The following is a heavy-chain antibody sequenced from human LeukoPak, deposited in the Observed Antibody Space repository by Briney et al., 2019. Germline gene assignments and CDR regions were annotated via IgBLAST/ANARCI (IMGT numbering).Heavy chain of an antibody. Sequence: PSETLSLICTVSGGSISNGDYYWNWIRQPPGKGLEWIGYVYYSDKTYYNPSLKSRVTISVDTSKNQFSLKLTSVTAADTAVYYCARELYMDVWGKGTTVTVSS. J-gene: IGHJ6*03. CDR2: VYYSDKT. V-gene: IGHV4-30-4*01. CDR1: GGSISNGDYY. CDR3: ARELYMDV.